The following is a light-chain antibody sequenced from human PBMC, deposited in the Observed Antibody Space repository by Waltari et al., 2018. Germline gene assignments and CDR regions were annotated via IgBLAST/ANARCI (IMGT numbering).Light chain of an antibody. V-gene: IGLV3-27*01. J-gene: IGLJ3*02. Sequence: SFELTQTSSLSVSPGQTVRITCSGDVLANKYARWIQQKPGQAPILSISNDTERPSGIPVRCSGSSSGTTVPLTISGAQVEDEADYYCYSAADNDLGVFGGGTKLTVL. CDR1: VLANKY. CDR2: NDT. CDR3: YSAADNDLGV.